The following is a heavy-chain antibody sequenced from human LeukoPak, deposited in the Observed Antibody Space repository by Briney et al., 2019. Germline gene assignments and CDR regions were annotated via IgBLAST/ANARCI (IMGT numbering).Heavy chain of an antibody. CDR1: GYTFTGYY. Sequence: GASVKVSCKASGYTFTGYYTHWVRQAPGQGLEWMGWINPNSGGTNYAQKFQGRVTMTRDTSISTAYMELSRLRSDDTAVYYCARDLGSGSYSSVDYWGQGTLVTVSS. CDR2: INPNSGGT. J-gene: IGHJ4*02. V-gene: IGHV1-2*02. D-gene: IGHD1-26*01. CDR3: ARDLGSGSYSSVDY.